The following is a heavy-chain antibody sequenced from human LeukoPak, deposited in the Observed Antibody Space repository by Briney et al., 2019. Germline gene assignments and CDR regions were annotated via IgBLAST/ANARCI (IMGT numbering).Heavy chain of an antibody. CDR2: IRFDGGNK. Sequence: GGSLRLSCAASGFTFSSYGMQWVRQAPGKGLGWVAFIRFDGGNKYYADSVKGRFTIFRDNSKNTLYLQMNSLRAEDTAVYYCAKDFRPVDKAMPYDYWGQGTLVTVSS. J-gene: IGHJ4*02. D-gene: IGHD5-18*01. V-gene: IGHV3-30*02. CDR1: GFTFSSYG. CDR3: AKDFRPVDKAMPYDY.